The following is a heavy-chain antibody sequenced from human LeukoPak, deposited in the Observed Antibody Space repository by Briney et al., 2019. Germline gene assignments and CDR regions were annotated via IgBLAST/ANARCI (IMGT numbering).Heavy chain of an antibody. CDR3: ARSIAVAGEFDY. Sequence: SVKVSCKASGCTFSSYAISWVRQAPGQGLEWMGRIIPILGIANYAQKFQGRVTITADKSTSTAYMELSSLRSEDTAVYYCARSIAVAGEFDYWGQGTLVTVSS. CDR1: GCTFSSYA. D-gene: IGHD6-19*01. J-gene: IGHJ4*02. CDR2: IIPILGIA. V-gene: IGHV1-69*04.